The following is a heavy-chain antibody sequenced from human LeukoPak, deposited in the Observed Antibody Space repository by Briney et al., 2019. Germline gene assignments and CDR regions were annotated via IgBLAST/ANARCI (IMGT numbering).Heavy chain of an antibody. CDR3: ARGTRGDYDSSGPFDY. CDR1: GGSISSYY. D-gene: IGHD3-22*01. Sequence: KPSETLSLTCTVSGGSISSYYWSWIRQPPGKGLEWIGYIYYSGSTNYNPSLKSRVTISVDTSKNQFSLKLSSVTAADTAVYYCARGTRGDYDSSGPFDYWGQGTLVTVSS. J-gene: IGHJ4*02. V-gene: IGHV4-59*01. CDR2: IYYSGST.